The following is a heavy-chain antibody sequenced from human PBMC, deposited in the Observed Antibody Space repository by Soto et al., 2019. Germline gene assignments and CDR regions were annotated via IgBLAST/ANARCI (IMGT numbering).Heavy chain of an antibody. J-gene: IGHJ6*03. CDR2: IYYSGST. CDR1: GGSISSYY. D-gene: IGHD4-17*01. Sequence: QVQLQESGPGLVKPSETLSLTCTVSGGSISSYYWSWIRQPPGKGLEWIGHIYYSGSTNYNPSLKSRVSISVDTSKNQFSLKLSSVTAADTAVYYCARRYGDYGGYYYYYYLDVWGKGTTVTVSS. V-gene: IGHV4-59*08. CDR3: ARRYGDYGGYYYYYYLDV.